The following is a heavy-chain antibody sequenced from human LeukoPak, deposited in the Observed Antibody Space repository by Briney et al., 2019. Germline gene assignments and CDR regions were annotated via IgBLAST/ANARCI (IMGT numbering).Heavy chain of an antibody. CDR3: ARFGMDADIHY. D-gene: IGHD2-2*03. CDR1: GFTLSGYW. J-gene: IGHJ4*02. V-gene: IGHV3-7*01. CDR2: IKRDGSGK. Sequence: GGSLRLSCAASGFTLSGYWMSWVRQAPGKGLEWVATIKRDGSGKTYEDSVEGRFTSSRDNAKSSLFLQIDSLRAEDTAGYYWARFGMDADIHYWGRGTLVSV.